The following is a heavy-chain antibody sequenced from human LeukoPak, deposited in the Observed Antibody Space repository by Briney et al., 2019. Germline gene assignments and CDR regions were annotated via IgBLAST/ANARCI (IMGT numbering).Heavy chain of an antibody. CDR1: GFTFSNYA. J-gene: IGHJ4*02. CDR2: ISGSGGFT. CDR3: AKDPSSGWLSQIDF. V-gene: IGHV3-23*01. Sequence: GGSLRLSCAASGFTFSNYAMTWVRPAPGKGLEWVAVISGSGGFTHYADSVKGRFTISRDNSNNTVHLQMNSLRGDDTGVYYCAKDPSSGWLSQIDFWGQGTLVTVSS. D-gene: IGHD6-19*01.